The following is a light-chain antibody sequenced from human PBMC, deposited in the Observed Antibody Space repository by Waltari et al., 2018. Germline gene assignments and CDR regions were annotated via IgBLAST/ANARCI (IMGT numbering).Light chain of an antibody. CDR1: QSVLYTSNNKNY. Sequence: DIVMTQSPDSLAVSLGERATINCKSSQSVLYTSNNKNYLAWYQQKPGQPPKLLIYWASTRKSGVPDRFSGSGSGTDVTLTISSLQAEDVAVYYCQQYYTIPPRTFGQGTKVEIK. J-gene: IGKJ1*01. CDR3: QQYYTIPPRT. V-gene: IGKV4-1*01. CDR2: WAS.